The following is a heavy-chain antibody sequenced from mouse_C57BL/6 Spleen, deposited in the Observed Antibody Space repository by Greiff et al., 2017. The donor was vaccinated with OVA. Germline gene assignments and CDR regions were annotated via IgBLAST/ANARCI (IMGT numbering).Heavy chain of an antibody. CDR1: GYTFTSYW. CDR2: IDPYDSET. J-gene: IGHJ2*01. CDR3: ASEGPLRLHDSFDY. V-gene: IGHV1-52*01. D-gene: IGHD3-2*02. Sequence: VQLQQPGAELVRPGSSVKLSCKASGYTFTSYWMHWVKQRPRKGLEWIGNIDPYDSETHYNQKFKDKATLTVDKSSSTAYMQLSSLPSQDSAVYYCASEGPLRLHDSFDYWGQGTPLTVSS.